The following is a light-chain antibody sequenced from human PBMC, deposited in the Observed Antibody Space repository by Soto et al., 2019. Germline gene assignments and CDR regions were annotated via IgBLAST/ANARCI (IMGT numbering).Light chain of an antibody. J-gene: IGKJ2*01. V-gene: IGKV1-39*01. CDR3: QQGFSTPRT. Sequence: DIQMTQSPSSLSASVGDTVTITCRASRNINNYLNWYQQKPGRAPQLLIYVASSLQSGVPSRFSGSGSGTDFTLTISSLQHEDFATYYCQQGFSTPRTFGQGTTLEIK. CDR1: RNINNY. CDR2: VAS.